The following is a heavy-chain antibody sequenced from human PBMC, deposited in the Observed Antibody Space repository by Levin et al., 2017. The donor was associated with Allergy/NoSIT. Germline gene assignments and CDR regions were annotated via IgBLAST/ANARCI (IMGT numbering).Heavy chain of an antibody. CDR2: ISSSGSTI. Sequence: GGSLRLSCAASGFTFSDYYMSWIRQAPGKGLEWVSYISSSGSTIYYADSVKGRFTISRDNAKNSLYLQMNSLRAEDTAVYYCARSGRGYSGYDCWGDFDYWGQGTLVTVSS. CDR1: GFTFSDYY. J-gene: IGHJ4*02. V-gene: IGHV3-11*01. CDR3: ARSGRGYSGYDCWGDFDY. D-gene: IGHD5-12*01.